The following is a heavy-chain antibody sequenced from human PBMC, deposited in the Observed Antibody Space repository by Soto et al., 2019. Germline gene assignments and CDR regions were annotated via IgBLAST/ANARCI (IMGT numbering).Heavy chain of an antibody. CDR2: IYYSGST. CDR3: ARHDRDYGDQIDY. Sequence: QLQLQESGPGLVKSSETLSLTCTVSGGSISSSSYYWGWIRQPPGKGLEWIGSIYYSGSTYYNSSRKSRVTISVDTSKNQFSLKVSSVTAADTAVYYCARHDRDYGDQIDYWGQGTLVTVSS. J-gene: IGHJ4*02. CDR1: GGSISSSSYY. V-gene: IGHV4-39*01. D-gene: IGHD4-17*01.